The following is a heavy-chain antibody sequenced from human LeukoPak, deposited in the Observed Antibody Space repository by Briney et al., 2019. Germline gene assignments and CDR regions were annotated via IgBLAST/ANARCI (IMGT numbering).Heavy chain of an antibody. V-gene: IGHV3-30*04. CDR3: ARSTMVRGVIFDY. J-gene: IGHJ4*02. Sequence: QPGRSLRLSCAASGFTFSSYAMHWVRQAPGEGLEWVAVISYDGSNKYYADSVKGRFTISRDNSKNTLYLQMNSLRAEDTAVYYCARSTMVRGVIFDYWGQGTLVTVSS. CDR2: ISYDGSNK. D-gene: IGHD3-10*01. CDR1: GFTFSSYA.